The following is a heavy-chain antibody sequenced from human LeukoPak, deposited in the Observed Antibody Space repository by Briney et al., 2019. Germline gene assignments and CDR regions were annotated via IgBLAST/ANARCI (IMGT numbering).Heavy chain of an antibody. Sequence: SETLSPTCTVSGGSISSYYWSWIRQPPGKGLEWIGYIYYSGSTNYNPSLKSRVTISVDTSKNQFSLKLSSVTAADTAVYYCARHTGYGGYVGLDFDYWGQGTLVTVSS. CDR1: GGSISSYY. CDR2: IYYSGST. D-gene: IGHD5-12*01. J-gene: IGHJ4*02. V-gene: IGHV4-59*08. CDR3: ARHTGYGGYVGLDFDY.